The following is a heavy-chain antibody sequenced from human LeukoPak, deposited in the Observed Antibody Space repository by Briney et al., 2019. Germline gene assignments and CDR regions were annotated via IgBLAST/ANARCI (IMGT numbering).Heavy chain of an antibody. D-gene: IGHD6-6*01. CDR3: ARDDQQLVAWFDP. Sequence: SETLSLTCTVSGYSISSGYYWGWIRQPPGKGLEWIGSIYHSGSTYYNPSLKSRVTISVDTSKNQFSLKLSSVTAADTAVYYCARDDQQLVAWFDPWGQGTLVTVSS. CDR2: IYHSGST. J-gene: IGHJ5*02. V-gene: IGHV4-38-2*02. CDR1: GYSISSGYY.